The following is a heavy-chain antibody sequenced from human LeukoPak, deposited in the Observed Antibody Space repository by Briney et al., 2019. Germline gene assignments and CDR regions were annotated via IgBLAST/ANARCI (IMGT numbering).Heavy chain of an antibody. CDR2: IYYSGST. Sequence: SETLSLTCTVSGGSIISGSKYWGWIRQAPGTGLEWIGYIYYSGSTNYNPSLKSRVTISVDTSKNQYSLKLSSVTAADTAVYYCARTYPPYSGSQPYYYYYMDVWGKGTTVTVSS. CDR1: GGSIISGSKY. V-gene: IGHV4-61*01. CDR3: ARTYPPYSGSQPYYYYYMDV. J-gene: IGHJ6*03. D-gene: IGHD1-26*01.